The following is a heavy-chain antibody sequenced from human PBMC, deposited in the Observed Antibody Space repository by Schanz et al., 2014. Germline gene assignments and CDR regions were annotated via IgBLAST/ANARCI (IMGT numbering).Heavy chain of an antibody. CDR2: IYTSGST. V-gene: IGHV4-61*02. CDR3: AREPLSGYNWFDP. CDR1: GGSISSGTYY. Sequence: QVQLQESGPGLVKPSQTLSLTCIVSGGSISSGTYYWSWLRQPAGKGLEWIGRIYTSGSTNYNPSLKRRVTISLDTSKTQFSLKLSSVTAADTAVYYCAREPLSGYNWFDPWGQGSLVTVSS. J-gene: IGHJ5*02. D-gene: IGHD6-25*01.